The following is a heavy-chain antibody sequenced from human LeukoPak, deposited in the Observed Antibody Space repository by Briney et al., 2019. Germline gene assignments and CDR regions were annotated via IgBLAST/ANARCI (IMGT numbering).Heavy chain of an antibody. CDR1: GFTFGNFG. Sequence: GGSLSLSCVASGFTFGNFGMSWVRQAPGKGLEWVSATSSDGGSTYYADSVKGRFTISRDNSKKTLHLQMNSLRAEDTAVYYCAKYSGYDPHYYYYYYYMDVWGKGTTVTVSS. CDR2: TSSDGGST. D-gene: IGHD5-12*01. CDR3: AKYSGYDPHYYYYYYYMDV. V-gene: IGHV3-23*01. J-gene: IGHJ6*03.